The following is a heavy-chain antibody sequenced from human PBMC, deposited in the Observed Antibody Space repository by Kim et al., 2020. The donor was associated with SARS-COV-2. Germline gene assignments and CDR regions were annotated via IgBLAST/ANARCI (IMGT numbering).Heavy chain of an antibody. CDR2: INHSGST. Sequence: SETLSLTCAVYGGSFSGYYWSWIRQPPGKGLEWIGEINHSGSTNYNPSLKSRVTISVDTSKNQFSLKLSSVTAADTAVYYCARGRSRITIFGVVIIRDAFDIWGQGTMVTVSS. CDR3: ARGRSRITIFGVVIIRDAFDI. CDR1: GGSFSGYY. V-gene: IGHV4-34*01. J-gene: IGHJ3*02. D-gene: IGHD3-3*01.